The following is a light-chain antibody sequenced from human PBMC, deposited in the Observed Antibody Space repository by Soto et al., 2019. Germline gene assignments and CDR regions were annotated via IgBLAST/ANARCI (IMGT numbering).Light chain of an antibody. Sequence: DIQMTQSPSSLSATVGDRVTITCRASQSISSYLNCYQQKPGKAPKLLIYAASSLQSGVPSRFSGSGSGTDFTLTISSLQPEDFATYYCQQSYSTPPTFGQGTKV. V-gene: IGKV1-39*01. CDR1: QSISSY. CDR2: AAS. CDR3: QQSYSTPPT. J-gene: IGKJ1*01.